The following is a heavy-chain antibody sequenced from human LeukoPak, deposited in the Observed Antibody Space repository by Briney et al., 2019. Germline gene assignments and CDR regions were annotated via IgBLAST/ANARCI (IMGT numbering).Heavy chain of an antibody. CDR3: ARDSGDYGDYANWFDP. CDR2: IYHSGST. J-gene: IGHJ5*02. Sequence: PSGTLSLTCAVSGGSISSSNWWSWVRQPPGKGLEWIGEIYHSGSTNYNPSLKSRVTISVDKSKNQFSLKLSSVTAADTAVYYCARDSGDYGDYANWFDPWGQGTLVTVSS. CDR1: GGSISSSNW. V-gene: IGHV4-4*02. D-gene: IGHD4-17*01.